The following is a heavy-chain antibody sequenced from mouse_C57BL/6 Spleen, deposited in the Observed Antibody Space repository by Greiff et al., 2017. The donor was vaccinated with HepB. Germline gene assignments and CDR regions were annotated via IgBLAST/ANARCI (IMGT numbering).Heavy chain of an antibody. Sequence: VQLQQSGAELVRPGASVKLSCTASGFNIKDDYMHWVKQRPEQGLEWIGWIDPENGDTEYASKFQGKATITADTSSNTAYLQLSSLTSEDTAVYYCTTYGYGLDYWGQGTTLTVSS. CDR3: TTYGYGLDY. J-gene: IGHJ2*01. D-gene: IGHD2-2*01. CDR2: IDPENGDT. V-gene: IGHV14-4*01. CDR1: GFNIKDDY.